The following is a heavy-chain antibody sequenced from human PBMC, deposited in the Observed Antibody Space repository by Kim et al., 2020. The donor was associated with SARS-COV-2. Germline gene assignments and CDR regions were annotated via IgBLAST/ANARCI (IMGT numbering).Heavy chain of an antibody. D-gene: IGHD2-15*01. J-gene: IGHJ4*02. Sequence: GGSLRLSCAASGFTFSNYGMSWVRQAPGKGLDWVSSIFGGSGTYYSGSAKGQFTISRDNSKNTLYLQMNSLRAEDTALFYCVKRGSCPSPRFYFCGQGAL. CDR3: VKRGSCPSPRFYF. CDR2: IFGGSGT. CDR1: GFTFSNYG. V-gene: IGHV3-23*01.